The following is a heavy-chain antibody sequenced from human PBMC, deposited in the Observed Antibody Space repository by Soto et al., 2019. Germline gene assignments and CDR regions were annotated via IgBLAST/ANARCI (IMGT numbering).Heavy chain of an antibody. J-gene: IGHJ4*02. CDR3: ARIVEHYDILTVEGLDY. Sequence: EMELLESGGGLVQPGGSLRLSCEASGFTFSSYAMSWVRQAPGQGLEWVSDISGSGGGTYYAASVRGRFTISRDNSKNTVYLQMNSLRAEDTAVYFCARIVEHYDILTVEGLDYWGQGTLVTVSS. D-gene: IGHD3-9*01. CDR2: ISGSGGGT. V-gene: IGHV3-23*01. CDR1: GFTFSSYA.